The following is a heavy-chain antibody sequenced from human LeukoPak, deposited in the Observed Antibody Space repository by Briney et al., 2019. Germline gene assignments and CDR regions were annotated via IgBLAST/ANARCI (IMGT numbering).Heavy chain of an antibody. CDR2: IYPGDSDT. Sequence: RGESLKISCKGSGYSFTSYWIGWVRQMPGKGLEWMGIIYPGDSDTRYSPSFQGQVTISADKSISTAYLQWSSLKASDTAMYYCARLIRDTAMVPSFDYWGQGTLVTVSS. CDR1: GYSFTSYW. D-gene: IGHD5-18*01. J-gene: IGHJ4*02. CDR3: ARLIRDTAMVPSFDY. V-gene: IGHV5-51*01.